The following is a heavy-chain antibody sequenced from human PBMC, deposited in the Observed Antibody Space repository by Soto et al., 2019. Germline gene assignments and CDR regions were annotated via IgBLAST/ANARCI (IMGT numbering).Heavy chain of an antibody. CDR1: GFTFSRYW. CDR3: ARHDYYDSSGSSYYGMDV. D-gene: IGHD3-22*01. V-gene: IGHV3-7*04. J-gene: IGHJ6*02. CDR2: IKQDGSQK. Sequence: EVQLVESGGGLVQPGGSLRLSCAASGFTFSRYWMSWVRQGPGKGLEWVANIKQDGSQKNYVDSVKGRVTISRDNAKNSLYLQMNILRAEDTAVYYCARHDYYDSSGSSYYGMDVWGQGTTVTVSS.